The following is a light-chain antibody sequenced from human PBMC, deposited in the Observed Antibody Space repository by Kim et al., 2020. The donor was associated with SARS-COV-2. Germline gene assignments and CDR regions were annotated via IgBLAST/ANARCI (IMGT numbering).Light chain of an antibody. V-gene: IGKV3-15*01. CDR3: QQYNNWPPLT. CDR2: GAS. J-gene: IGKJ4*01. CDR1: QSVSSN. Sequence: VSPGERTTLSCRASQSVSSNLAWYQQKPGQAPRLLIYGASTRATGIPARFSGSGSGTEFTLTISSLQSEDFAVYYCQQYNNWPPLTFGGGTKVEI.